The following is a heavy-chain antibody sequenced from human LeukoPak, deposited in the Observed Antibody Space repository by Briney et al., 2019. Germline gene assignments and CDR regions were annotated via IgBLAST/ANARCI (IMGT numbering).Heavy chain of an antibody. V-gene: IGHV4-61*02. Sequence: SETLSLTCTVSGDSISSVNYYWSWIRQPAGKGLEWIGRIYTSGSTNYNPSLKSRLTISVDTSKNQFSLKLSSVTAADTAVYYCARDLYYYYMAVWGKATTVTVPS. CDR2: IYTSGST. CDR1: GDSISSVNYY. CDR3: ARDLYYYYMAV. J-gene: IGHJ6*03.